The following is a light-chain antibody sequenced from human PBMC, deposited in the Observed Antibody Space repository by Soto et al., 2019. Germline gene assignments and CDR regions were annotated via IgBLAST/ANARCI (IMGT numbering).Light chain of an antibody. CDR2: DAS. J-gene: IGKJ1*01. Sequence: DIQMTQSPSTLSASVGDRVIITCRASQSISFYLAWYQQKPGKAPKVLIWDASTLQRGVPSRFSGSGSGTEFPLTLSSLQPDDFATYYCQQYNAYSTWTFGQGTKVEIK. V-gene: IGKV1-5*01. CDR1: QSISFY. CDR3: QQYNAYSTWT.